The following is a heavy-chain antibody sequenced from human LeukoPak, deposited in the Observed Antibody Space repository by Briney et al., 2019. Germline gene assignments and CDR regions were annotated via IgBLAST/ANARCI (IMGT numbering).Heavy chain of an antibody. Sequence: GSVKVSCKASGYTFTTYGISWVRQAPGQGLEWMGWISAYNGDTKYAQKLQGRVTMTTDTSTSTAYMELRSLTSDDTAVYYCARDQTQIWFGEGLWYFDYWGQGTLVTVSS. V-gene: IGHV1-18*01. CDR1: GYTFTTYG. D-gene: IGHD3-10*01. CDR3: ARDQTQIWFGEGLWYFDY. J-gene: IGHJ4*02. CDR2: ISAYNGDT.